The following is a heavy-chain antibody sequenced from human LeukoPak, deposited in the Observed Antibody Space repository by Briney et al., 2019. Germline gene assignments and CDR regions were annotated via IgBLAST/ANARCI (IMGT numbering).Heavy chain of an antibody. CDR1: GFTFDDYA. CDR2: ITGNTASI. D-gene: IGHD6-19*01. Sequence: GGSLRLSCAASGFTFDDYAMYWVRHAPGKGLEWVSGITGNTASIAYADSVKGRFTISRDNAKNSLYLQMNSLTAEDMALYYCAKGRSLKQWLVRSGAEYFDYWGQGTLVT. J-gene: IGHJ4*02. CDR3: AKGRSLKQWLVRSGAEYFDY. V-gene: IGHV3-9*03.